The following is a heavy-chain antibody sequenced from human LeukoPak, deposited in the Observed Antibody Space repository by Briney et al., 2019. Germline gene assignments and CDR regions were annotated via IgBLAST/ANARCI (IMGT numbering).Heavy chain of an antibody. Sequence: GASVKVSCKASGYTFTSYYMHWVRQAPGQGLEWMGIINPSGGSTSYAQKFQGRVTMTGDMSTSTVYMELSSLRSEDTAVYYCASRAYGSGPLDIWGQGTMVTVSS. CDR1: GYTFTSYY. CDR2: INPSGGST. J-gene: IGHJ3*02. CDR3: ASRAYGSGPLDI. V-gene: IGHV1-46*01. D-gene: IGHD3-10*01.